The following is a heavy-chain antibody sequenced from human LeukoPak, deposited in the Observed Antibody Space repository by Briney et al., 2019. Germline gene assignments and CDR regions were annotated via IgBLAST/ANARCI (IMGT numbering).Heavy chain of an antibody. CDR2: INHSGST. V-gene: IGHV4-34*01. CDR3: ARAVRYTYYYDSSGYYPRRAFDI. D-gene: IGHD3-22*01. CDR1: GGSFSGYY. Sequence: SETLSLTCAVYGGSFSGYYWSWIRQPPGKGLEWIGEINHSGSTNYNPSLKSRVTISVDTSKNQFSLKLSSVTAADTAVYYCARAVRYTYYYDSSGYYPRRAFDIWGQGTMVTVSS. J-gene: IGHJ3*02.